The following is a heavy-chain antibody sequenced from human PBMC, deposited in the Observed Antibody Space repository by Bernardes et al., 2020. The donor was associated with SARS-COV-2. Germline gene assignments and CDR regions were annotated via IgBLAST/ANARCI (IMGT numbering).Heavy chain of an antibody. CDR3: AGFYGYNYGHCDH. V-gene: IGHV4-39*01. J-gene: IGHJ4*02. D-gene: IGHD5-18*01. Sequence: SETLSLTCTVSGGPISTNGYFWGWIRQPPGKELEWIGSIYHRGRVYYTPSLRSRVTISVDTSKNLVSLNLWSVTAADTSIYYCAGFYGYNYGHCDHWGQGEVVAVAP. CDR2: IYHRGRV. CDR1: GGPISTNGYF.